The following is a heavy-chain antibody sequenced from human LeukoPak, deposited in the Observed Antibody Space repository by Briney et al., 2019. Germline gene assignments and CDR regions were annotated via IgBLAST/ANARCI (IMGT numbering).Heavy chain of an antibody. D-gene: IGHD2-2*01. Sequence: GGSLRLSCAASRFTFSSYSMNWVRQAPGKGLEWVSSISSSGSYIYYADSVKGRFTISRDNAKNSLYLQMNSLRAEDTAVYYCARLSMVVVPAAMLDYWGQGTLVTVSS. CDR1: RFTFSSYS. J-gene: IGHJ4*02. CDR3: ARLSMVVVPAAMLDY. V-gene: IGHV3-21*01. CDR2: ISSSGSYI.